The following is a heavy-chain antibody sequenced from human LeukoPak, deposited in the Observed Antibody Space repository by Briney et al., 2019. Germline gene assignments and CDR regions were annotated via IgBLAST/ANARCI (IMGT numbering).Heavy chain of an antibody. V-gene: IGHV4-59*01. D-gene: IGHD5-24*01. CDR1: GGSISSYY. Sequence: KPSEALSLTCTVSGGSISSYYWSWIRQPPGKGLEWIGYIYYSGSTNYNPSLKSRVTISVDTSKNQFSLKLSSVTAADTAVYYCARERQVEMATITVFDIWGQGTMVTVSS. CDR2: IYYSGST. CDR3: ARERQVEMATITVFDI. J-gene: IGHJ3*02.